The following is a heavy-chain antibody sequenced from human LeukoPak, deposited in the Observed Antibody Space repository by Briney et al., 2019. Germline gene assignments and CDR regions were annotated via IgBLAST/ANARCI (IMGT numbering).Heavy chain of an antibody. CDR1: GYTFTDYA. V-gene: IGHV1-3*01. CDR3: ARGPYYYDSSGPRAFDI. J-gene: IGHJ3*02. Sequence: ASVKVSCKASGYTFTDYAVHWVRQAPGQRLEWMGWINAGNGNTKYSQKFQGRVTITRDTSASTAYMELSSLRSEDTAVYYCARGPYYYDSSGPRAFDIWGQGTMVTVSS. CDR2: INAGNGNT. D-gene: IGHD3-22*01.